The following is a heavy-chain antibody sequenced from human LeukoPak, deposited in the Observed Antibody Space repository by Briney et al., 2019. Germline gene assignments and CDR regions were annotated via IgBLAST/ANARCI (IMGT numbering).Heavy chain of an antibody. CDR2: INPNSGGT. CDR3: ARVIGPADPADY. J-gene: IGHJ4*02. Sequence: ASVKVSCKASGYTFTDYYMHWVRQAPGQGLEWMGWINPNSGGTNYAQKFQGRVTMTRDTSISTAYMELSRLRSDDTAVYYCARVIGPADPADYWGQGTLVTVSS. V-gene: IGHV1-2*02. CDR1: GYTFTDYY.